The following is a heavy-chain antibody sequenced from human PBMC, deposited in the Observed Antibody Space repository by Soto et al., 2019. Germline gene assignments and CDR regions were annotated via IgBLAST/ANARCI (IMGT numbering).Heavy chain of an antibody. D-gene: IGHD6-13*01. Sequence: EVQLVESGGGLVQPGGSLRLSCAASGFTFSSYWMSWVRQAPGKGLEWVANIKQDGSEKYYVDSVKGRFTISRDNAKNSLYLQMNSLRAEDTAVYYCAIDGRPRPMAAAAAIDYWGQGTLVTVSS. J-gene: IGHJ4*02. CDR1: GFTFSSYW. CDR2: IKQDGSEK. CDR3: AIDGRPRPMAAAAAIDY. V-gene: IGHV3-7*01.